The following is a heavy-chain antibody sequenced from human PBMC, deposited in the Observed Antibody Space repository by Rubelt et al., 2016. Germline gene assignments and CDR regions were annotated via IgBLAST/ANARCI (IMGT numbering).Heavy chain of an antibody. D-gene: IGHD3-22*01. J-gene: IGHJ4*02. CDR3: AKGLDPITMIVVVYFDY. CDR2: ISGSGDKT. Sequence: LQLQESGPGLVEPSETLSLTCTVSGGSISSSTYYWGWIRQPPGKGLDWVSAISGSGDKTNYADSVKGRFTISRDNSKNTLYLQMNSLRAEDTAVYYCAKGLDPITMIVVVYFDYWGQGTLVTVSS. V-gene: IGHV3-23*01. CDR1: GGSISSSTYY.